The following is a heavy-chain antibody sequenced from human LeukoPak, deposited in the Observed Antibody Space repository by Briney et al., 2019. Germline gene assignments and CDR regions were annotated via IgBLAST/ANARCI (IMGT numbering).Heavy chain of an antibody. CDR1: DSSFRSHD. Sequence: GGSLRLSCAASDSSFRSHDMSWVRQTSEKGLEWVSSIAAGDASFYADSVRGRFTISRDKSQNILYLQMKSLRADDTAIYYCAKGPNFYSWRALDYWGQGSLVTVSS. CDR3: AKGPNFYSWRALDY. J-gene: IGHJ4*02. CDR2: IAAGDAS. D-gene: IGHD3-3*01. V-gene: IGHV3-23*01.